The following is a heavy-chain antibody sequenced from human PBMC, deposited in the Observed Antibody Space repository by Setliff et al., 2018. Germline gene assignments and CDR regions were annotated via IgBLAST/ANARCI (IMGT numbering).Heavy chain of an antibody. J-gene: IGHJ3*02. CDR3: ARERGAGSSRWYSHDGFDI. V-gene: IGHV3-74*01. D-gene: IGHD6-13*01. CDR2: IYSDGSMT. Sequence: GGSLRLSCAASGFTFGSNWMNWVRQAPGKGLVWVSRIYSDGSMTDYADSVKGRFTISRDNARNILYLQMNSLKIEDTAVYFCARERGAGSSRWYSHDGFDIWGQGTMVTVSS. CDR1: GFTFGSNW.